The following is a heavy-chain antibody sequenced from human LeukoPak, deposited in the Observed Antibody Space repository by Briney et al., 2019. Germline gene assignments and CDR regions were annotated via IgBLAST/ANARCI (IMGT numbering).Heavy chain of an antibody. CDR2: ISYDGSNK. CDR3: ARVGPKVRGAFDI. J-gene: IGHJ3*02. CDR1: GFTFSNAY. V-gene: IGHV3-30-3*01. D-gene: IGHD3-10*01. Sequence: GGSLRLSCAVSGFTFSNAYMAWVRQAPGKGLEWVAVISYDGSNKYYADSVKGRFTISRDNSKNTLYLQMNSLRAEDTAVYYCARVGPKVRGAFDIWGQGTMVTVSS.